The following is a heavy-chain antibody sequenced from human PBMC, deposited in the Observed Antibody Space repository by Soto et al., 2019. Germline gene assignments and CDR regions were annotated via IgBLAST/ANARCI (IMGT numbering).Heavy chain of an antibody. V-gene: IGHV1-18*01. Sequence: QVQLVQSGAEVKKPGASVKVSCKASGYTFISHGISWVRQAPGQGLEWMGWISGYNGNTNYAPKLQGRVTMTTDTPRTTAYMELRSLRSAGTAVSYCASGGGGGYCSGCSCYADDWGQGTLVTVSS. J-gene: IGHJ4*02. CDR1: GYTFISHG. D-gene: IGHD2-15*01. CDR3: ASGGGGGYCSGCSCYADD. CDR2: ISGYNGNT.